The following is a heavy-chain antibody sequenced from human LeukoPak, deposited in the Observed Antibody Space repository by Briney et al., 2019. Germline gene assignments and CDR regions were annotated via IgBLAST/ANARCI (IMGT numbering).Heavy chain of an antibody. J-gene: IGHJ6*03. CDR1: GFTFSSYW. Sequence: PGGSLRLSCAASGFTFSSYWMSWVRQAPGKGLEWVANIKQDGSEKYYVDSVKGRFTISGDNAKNSLYLQMNSLRAEDTAVYYCARVQEDIVLMVYYYYYYMDVWGKGTTVTVSS. V-gene: IGHV3-7*01. CDR3: ARVQEDIVLMVYYYYYYMDV. CDR2: IKQDGSEK. D-gene: IGHD2-8*01.